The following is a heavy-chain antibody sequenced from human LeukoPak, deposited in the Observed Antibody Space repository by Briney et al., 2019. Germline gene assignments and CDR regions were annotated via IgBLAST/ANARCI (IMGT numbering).Heavy chain of an antibody. V-gene: IGHV1-8*02. Sequence: ASVKVSCKASGYTFTSYDINWVRQATGQGLEWMGWMNPNSGNTGYAQKFQGRVTMTRDMSTSTVYMELSSLRSEDTAVYYCARDSSRYYYMDVWGKGTTVTVSS. J-gene: IGHJ6*03. CDR1: GYTFTSYD. CDR3: ARDSSRYYYMDV. CDR2: MNPNSGNT.